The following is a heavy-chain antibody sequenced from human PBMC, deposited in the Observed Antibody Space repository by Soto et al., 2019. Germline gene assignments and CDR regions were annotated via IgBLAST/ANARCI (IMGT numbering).Heavy chain of an antibody. J-gene: IGHJ5*02. D-gene: IGHD2-2*03. Sequence: ASVNVSCKASGYTFTGYYMHWVRQAPGQGLEWMGWINPNSGGTNYAQKFQGWVTMTRDTSISTAYMELSRLRSDDTAVYYCARGLGYCSSTSCPRWFGPWGQGTLVTVSS. CDR2: INPNSGGT. CDR1: GYTFTGYY. CDR3: ARGLGYCSSTSCPRWFGP. V-gene: IGHV1-2*04.